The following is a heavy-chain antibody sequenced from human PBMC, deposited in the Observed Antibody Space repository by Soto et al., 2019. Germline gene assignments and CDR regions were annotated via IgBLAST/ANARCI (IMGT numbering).Heavy chain of an antibody. V-gene: IGHV3-30*18. Sequence: PGGSLRLSCAASGFTFGSYGMHWVRQAPGKGLEWVAVISYDGSNKYYADSVKGRFTISRDNSKNTLYLQMNSLRAEDTAVYYCAKEDYGDYVDYYYYGMDVWGQGTTVTVSS. D-gene: IGHD4-17*01. CDR1: GFTFGSYG. CDR3: AKEDYGDYVDYYYYGMDV. J-gene: IGHJ6*02. CDR2: ISYDGSNK.